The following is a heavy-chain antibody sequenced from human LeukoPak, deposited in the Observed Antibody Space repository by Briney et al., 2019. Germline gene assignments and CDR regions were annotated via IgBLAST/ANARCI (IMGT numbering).Heavy chain of an antibody. J-gene: IGHJ4*02. CDR1: GGSISSYY. Sequence: SETLSLTCTVSGGSISSYYWSWIRQPPGKGLEWIGYIYYSGSTNYNPSLKSRVTISVDTSKNQFSLKLSSVTAADTAVYYCAGIYDSSGYWTHLFDYWGQGTLVTVSS. CDR3: AGIYDSSGYWTHLFDY. D-gene: IGHD3-22*01. V-gene: IGHV4-59*01. CDR2: IYYSGST.